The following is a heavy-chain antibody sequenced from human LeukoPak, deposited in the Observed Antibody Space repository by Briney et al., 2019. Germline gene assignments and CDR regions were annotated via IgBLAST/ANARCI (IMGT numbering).Heavy chain of an antibody. D-gene: IGHD6-13*01. Sequence: SETLSLTCTVSGGSISGYYWSWIRQPAGKGLEWIGRIYTSGSTNYNPSLKSRVTISVDKSKSQFSLKLSSVTAADTAVYYCARLGGSSSWYVGYYYMDVWGKGTTVTVSS. CDR3: ARLGGSSSWYVGYYYMDV. V-gene: IGHV4-4*07. CDR2: IYTSGST. J-gene: IGHJ6*03. CDR1: GGSISGYY.